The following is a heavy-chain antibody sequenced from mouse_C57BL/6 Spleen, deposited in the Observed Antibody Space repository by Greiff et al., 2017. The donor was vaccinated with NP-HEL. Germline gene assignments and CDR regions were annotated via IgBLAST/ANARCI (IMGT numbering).Heavy chain of an antibody. V-gene: IGHV10-1*01. Sequence: EVKLMESGGGLVQPKGSLKLSCAASGFSFNTYAMNWVRQAPGKGLEWVARIRSKSNNYATYYADSVKDRFTISRDDSESMLYLQMNNLKPEDTAMYYCVRHDSNYYFDYWGQGTTLTVSS. CDR1: GFSFNTYA. CDR2: IRSKSNNYAT. J-gene: IGHJ2*01. CDR3: VRHDSNYYFDY. D-gene: IGHD2-5*01.